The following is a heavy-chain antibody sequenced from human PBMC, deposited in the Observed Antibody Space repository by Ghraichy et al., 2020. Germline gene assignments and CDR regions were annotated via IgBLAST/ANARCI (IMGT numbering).Heavy chain of an antibody. CDR1: GFTFSSYS. D-gene: IGHD6-19*01. J-gene: IGHJ4*02. V-gene: IGHV3-48*01. CDR2: ISSSSSTI. CDR3: ARVWGGWYFGLSFDY. Sequence: GGSLRLSCAASGFTFSSYSMNWVRQAPGKGLEWVSYISSSSSTIYYADSVKGRFTISRDNAKNSLYLQMNSLRAEDTAVYYCARVWGGWYFGLSFDYWGQGTLVTVSS.